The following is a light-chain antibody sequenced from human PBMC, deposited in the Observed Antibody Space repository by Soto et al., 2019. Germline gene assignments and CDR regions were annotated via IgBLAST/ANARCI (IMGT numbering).Light chain of an antibody. CDR1: QSVSSSY. J-gene: IGKJ5*01. CDR2: GAS. V-gene: IGKV3-20*01. Sequence: EIVLTQSPGTLSLSPGERATLSCRASQSVSSSYLAWYQQKPGQAPRLIIYGASSRATGIPDRFSGSGSGTDFTLTLSRLEPEDFAVYYCQQYGSSHLITFGQGTRLEIK. CDR3: QQYGSSHLIT.